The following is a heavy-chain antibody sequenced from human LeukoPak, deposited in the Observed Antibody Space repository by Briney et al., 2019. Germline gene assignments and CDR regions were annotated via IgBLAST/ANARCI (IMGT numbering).Heavy chain of an antibody. CDR2: IYYSGST. CDR3: ATLDGRVGAITY. V-gene: IGHV4-59*01. D-gene: IGHD1-26*01. J-gene: IGHJ4*02. CDR1: GGSISSYY. Sequence: SETLSLTCTVSGGSISSYYWSWIRQPPGKGLEWIGYIYYSGSTNYNPSLKSRVTISVDTSKNQFSLKLRSVTAADTAVYYCATLDGRVGAITYWGQGTLVTVSS.